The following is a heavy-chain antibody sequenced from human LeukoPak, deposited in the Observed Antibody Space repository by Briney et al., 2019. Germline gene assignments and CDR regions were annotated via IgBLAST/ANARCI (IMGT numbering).Heavy chain of an antibody. Sequence: GASVKVSCKASGYTFTDYYIHWVRQAPGQGLEWMGWINPSSGGTNFAQKFQGRVTMTRDTSISTADMELSSLRSDDTAVYYCARRYCSSTNCYTPGFDPWGQGTLVTVSS. J-gene: IGHJ5*02. CDR2: INPSSGGT. D-gene: IGHD2-2*02. CDR3: ARRYCSSTNCYTPGFDP. V-gene: IGHV1-2*02. CDR1: GYTFTDYY.